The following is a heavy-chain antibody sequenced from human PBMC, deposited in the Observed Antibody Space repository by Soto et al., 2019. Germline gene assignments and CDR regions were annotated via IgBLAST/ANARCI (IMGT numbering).Heavy chain of an antibody. J-gene: IGHJ6*02. Sequence: GGSLRLSCAASGFTISSYTMTWVRQASGKGLEWVSAITGSGTNTYYADSVKGRFTISTDKSTNTLYLQMSSLRAEDTGIYYCAKDDPGYFYSYYGLDVWGQGTTVTVSS. V-gene: IGHV3-23*01. CDR2: ITGSGTNT. CDR3: AKDDPGYFYSYYGLDV. D-gene: IGHD5-18*01. CDR1: GFTISSYT.